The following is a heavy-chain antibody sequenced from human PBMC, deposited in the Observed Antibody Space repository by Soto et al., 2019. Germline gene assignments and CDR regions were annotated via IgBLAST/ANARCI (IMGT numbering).Heavy chain of an antibody. J-gene: IGHJ6*02. CDR1: GGTFSSYA. V-gene: IGHV1-69*01. CDR2: IIPIFGTA. Sequence: QVQLVQSGAEVKKPGSSVKVSCKASGGTFSSYAISWVRQAPGQGREWMGGIIPIFGTANYAQKFQGRVTITADESTSTAYMELSSLRSEDTAVYYCARGGLQLWLAPTYYYGMDVWGQGTTVTVSS. D-gene: IGHD5-18*01. CDR3: ARGGLQLWLAPTYYYGMDV.